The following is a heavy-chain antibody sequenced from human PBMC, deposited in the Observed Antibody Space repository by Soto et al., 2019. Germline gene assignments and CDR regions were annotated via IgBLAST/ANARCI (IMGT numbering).Heavy chain of an antibody. J-gene: IGHJ5*02. CDR3: AMGPKAAAAPQFDP. Sequence: QVQLVQSGAEVKKPGSSVKVSCKASGGTFSSYTISWVRQAPGQGLEWMGRIIPILGIANYAQKFQGRVTITAAKSTSTAYMELISLRSEDTAVYYFAMGPKAAAAPQFDPWGQGTLVTVSS. CDR2: IIPILGIA. CDR1: GGTFSSYT. D-gene: IGHD6-13*01. V-gene: IGHV1-69*02.